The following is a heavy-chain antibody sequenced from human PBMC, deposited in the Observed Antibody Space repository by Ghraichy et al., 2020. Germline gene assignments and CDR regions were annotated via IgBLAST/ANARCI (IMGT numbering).Heavy chain of an antibody. D-gene: IGHD6-6*01. CDR3: AKSTIAAPSYYYYMDV. Sequence: VSSLSGGGASTYYADSLRGRFTISRDNYKNTLYLQMHSLRAQDTAVFYCAKSTIAAPSYYYYMDVWGKGTTVTVSS. CDR2: LSGGGAST. J-gene: IGHJ6*03. V-gene: IGHV3-23*01.